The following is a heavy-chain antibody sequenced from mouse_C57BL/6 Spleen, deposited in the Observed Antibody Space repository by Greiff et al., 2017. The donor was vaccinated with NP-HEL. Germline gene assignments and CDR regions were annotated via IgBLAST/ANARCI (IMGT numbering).Heavy chain of an antibody. D-gene: IGHD1-1*01. CDR3: ARWHYYYGSRGVPCAY. V-gene: IGHV1-53*01. CDR1: GYTFTSYW. CDR2: INPSNGGT. Sequence: QVQLQQPGTELVKPGASVKLSCKASGYTFTSYWMHWVKQRPGQGLEWIGNINPSNGGTNYNEKFKSKATLTVDKSSSTAYMQLSSLTSEDSAVYYCARWHYYYGSRGVPCAYWGQGTLVTVSA. J-gene: IGHJ3*01.